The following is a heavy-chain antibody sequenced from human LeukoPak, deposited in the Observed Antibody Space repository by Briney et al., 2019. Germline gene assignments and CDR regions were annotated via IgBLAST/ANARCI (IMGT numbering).Heavy chain of an antibody. CDR3: ARDGEGVVPAATNYYYYGMDV. V-gene: IGHV1-69*01. Sequence: GSSVKVSCKASGGTSSSYAISWVRQAPGQGLEWMGGIIPIFGTANYAQKFQGRVTITADESTSTAYMELSSLRSEDTAVYYCARDGEGVVPAATNYYYYGMDVWGQGTTVTVSS. J-gene: IGHJ6*02. CDR1: GGTSSSYA. CDR2: IIPIFGTA. D-gene: IGHD2-2*01.